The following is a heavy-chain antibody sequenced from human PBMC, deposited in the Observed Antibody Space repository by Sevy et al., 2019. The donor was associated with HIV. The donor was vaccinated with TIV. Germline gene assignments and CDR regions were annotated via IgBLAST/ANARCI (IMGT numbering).Heavy chain of an antibody. D-gene: IGHD6-19*01. J-gene: IGHJ4*02. CDR3: AKRGNGWYELDY. CDR1: GITFSTSG. Sequence: GGSLRLSCVVSGITFSTSGMHWVRQAPGKGLEWVAVISYHGRDKFYADSVKGRFTISRDHSQNTVFLQMNSLRAEDTAVYYCAKRGNGWYELDYWGRGTLVTVSS. CDR2: ISYHGRDK. V-gene: IGHV3-30*18.